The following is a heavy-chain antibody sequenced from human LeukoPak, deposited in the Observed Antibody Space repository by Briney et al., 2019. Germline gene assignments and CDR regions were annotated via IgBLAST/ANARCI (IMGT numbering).Heavy chain of an antibody. CDR1: GFTFSNYG. D-gene: IGHD6-13*01. Sequence: PGGSLRLSCTASGFTFSNYGTHWVRQAPNKGLEWVAIIWYDGSNQYYADSVKGRFTISRDNSKNTLYLQMNSLRAEDTAVYYCARDVAAAGNDNWFDPWGQGTLVTVSS. CDR2: IWYDGSNQ. J-gene: IGHJ5*02. CDR3: ARDVAAAGNDNWFDP. V-gene: IGHV3-33*01.